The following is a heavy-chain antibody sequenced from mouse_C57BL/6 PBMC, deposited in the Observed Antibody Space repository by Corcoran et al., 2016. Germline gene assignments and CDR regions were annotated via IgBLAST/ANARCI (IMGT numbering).Heavy chain of an antibody. D-gene: IGHD2-2*01. J-gene: IGHJ2*01. CDR1: GYTFTDYY. CDR2: INPYNGGT. Sequence: EVQLQQSGPVLVKPGASVKMSCKASGYTFTDYYMNWVKQSHGKSLEWIGVINPYNGGTSYNQKFKGKATLTVDKSSSTAYMELNSLTSEDSAVYYCAREVGYLFDYWGQGTTLTVSS. CDR3: AREVGYLFDY. V-gene: IGHV1-19*01.